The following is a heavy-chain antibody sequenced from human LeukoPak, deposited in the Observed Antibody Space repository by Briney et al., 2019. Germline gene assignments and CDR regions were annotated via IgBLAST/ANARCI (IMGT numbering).Heavy chain of an antibody. D-gene: IGHD5-18*01. J-gene: IGHJ4*02. Sequence: PGGSLGLSCAASGFTFSSYSMNWVRQAPGKGLEWVSSISSSGSYVYYADSVKGRFTISRDNAKNSLYLQMNSLRAEDTAVYYCARDQDADIQLWSPFDYWGQGTLVTVSS. CDR1: GFTFSSYS. CDR3: ARDQDADIQLWSPFDY. CDR2: ISSSGSYV. V-gene: IGHV3-21*01.